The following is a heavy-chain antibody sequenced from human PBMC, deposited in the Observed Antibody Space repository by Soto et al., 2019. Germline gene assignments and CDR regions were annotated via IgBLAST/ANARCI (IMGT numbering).Heavy chain of an antibody. CDR2: INHSGNT. Sequence: PSETLSLTCAVYGGSLSGYYWSWIRQPPGKALEWLGEINHSGNTNYNPSLKSRVTISVDTSKNQLILNLSSVTAADTAMYYCARHHVRGRTIAGAVEFWGQGTLVTVSS. J-gene: IGHJ4*02. CDR3: ARHHVRGRTIAGAVEF. V-gene: IGHV4-34*01. D-gene: IGHD1-26*01. CDR1: GGSLSGYY.